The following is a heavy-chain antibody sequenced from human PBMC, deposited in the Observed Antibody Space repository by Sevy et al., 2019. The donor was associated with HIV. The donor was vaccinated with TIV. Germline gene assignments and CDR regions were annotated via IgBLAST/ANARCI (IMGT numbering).Heavy chain of an antibody. J-gene: IGHJ4*02. CDR2: IYYSGST. V-gene: IGHV4-39*01. CDR3: ARLARCSSTSCLVKYDY. CDR1: GGSISSSSYY. Sequence: SETLSLTCTVSGGSISSSSYYWGWIRQPPGKGLEWIGSIYYSGSTYYNPSLKSRVTISVDTSKNQFSLKLSSVTAADTAVYYCARLARCSSTSCLVKYDYWGQGTLVTVSS. D-gene: IGHD2-2*01.